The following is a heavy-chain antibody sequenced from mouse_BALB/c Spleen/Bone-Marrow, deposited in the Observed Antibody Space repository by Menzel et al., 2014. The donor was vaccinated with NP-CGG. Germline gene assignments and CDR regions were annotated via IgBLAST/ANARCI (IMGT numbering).Heavy chain of an antibody. CDR2: IDPANADT. V-gene: IGHV14-3*02. J-gene: IGHJ2*01. CDR3: VRASRTFDH. CDR1: GFNIKDTY. D-gene: IGHD3-1*01. Sequence: VHVQQSGAELVKPGASVKLSCTASGFNIKDTYIHWVKQRPEQGLEWIGRIDPANADTKYGPKFQGKATITADTSSNTVYLQFISLTSEDTAIYYCVRASRTFDHWPQATPLTFS.